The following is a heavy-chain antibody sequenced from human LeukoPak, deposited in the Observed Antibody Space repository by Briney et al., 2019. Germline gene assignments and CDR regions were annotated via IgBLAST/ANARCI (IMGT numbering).Heavy chain of an antibody. J-gene: IGHJ4*02. CDR3: ARGHTILAY. D-gene: IGHD3-3*01. CDR2: IKPDGSEK. V-gene: IGHV3-7*01. CDR1: GLIFSNYW. Sequence: PGGSLTLSCAASGLIFSNYWMSWFRQAPGKGLEWVANIKPDGSEKNYVDSVKGRFTISRDNAKNSLYLQLNSRRAEDTAVYYCARGHTILAYWGQGTLVTVSS.